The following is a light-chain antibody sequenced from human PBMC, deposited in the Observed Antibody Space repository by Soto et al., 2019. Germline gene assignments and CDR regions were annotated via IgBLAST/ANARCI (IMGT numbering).Light chain of an antibody. Sequence: QSALTQPASVSGSPGQSITIPCTGTSSDVGSHNTVSWYQQHPGKAPKLMIYDVTNRPSGVSYRFSGSKSGNTASLTISGLQAEDEADYYCSSYRSSNTPVVFGGGTKLPS. V-gene: IGLV2-14*01. CDR3: SSYRSSNTPVV. J-gene: IGLJ2*01. CDR2: DVT. CDR1: SSDVGSHNT.